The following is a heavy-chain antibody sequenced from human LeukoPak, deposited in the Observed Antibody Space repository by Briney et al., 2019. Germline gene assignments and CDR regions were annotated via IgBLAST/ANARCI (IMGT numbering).Heavy chain of an antibody. CDR1: GGSFSGYS. J-gene: IGHJ4*02. CDR2: INHSGST. Sequence: PSETLSLTCAVYGGSFSGYSWSWIRQPPGKGLEWIGEINHSGSTNYNPSLKSRVTISVDTSKTQFSLKLSSVTAADTAVYYCARGSNWNGPDYWGQGTLVTVSS. V-gene: IGHV4-34*01. CDR3: ARGSNWNGPDY. D-gene: IGHD1-1*01.